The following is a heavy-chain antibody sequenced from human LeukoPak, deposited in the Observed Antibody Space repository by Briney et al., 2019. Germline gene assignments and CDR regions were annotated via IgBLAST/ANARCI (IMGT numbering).Heavy chain of an antibody. Sequence: HVASVKVSCKASGYTFTSYDINWVRQATGQGLEWMGWMNPNSGNTGYAQKFQGRVTMTRNTSISTAYMELSSLRSEDTAVYYCARVSTLLYSSSFWGFYYGMDVWGQGTTVTVSS. J-gene: IGHJ6*02. CDR3: ARVSTLLYSSSFWGFYYGMDV. CDR1: GYTFTSYD. V-gene: IGHV1-8*01. D-gene: IGHD6-6*01. CDR2: MNPNSGNT.